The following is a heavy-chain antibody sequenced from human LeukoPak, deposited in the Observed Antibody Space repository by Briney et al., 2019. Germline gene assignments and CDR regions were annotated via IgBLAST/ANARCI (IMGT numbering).Heavy chain of an antibody. CDR1: GFTFTNYG. Sequence: PGGSLRLSCAASGFTFTNYGIHWVRLAPGKGLEWVAAISSDGSNKHYADSVKGRFTISRDDSKNTLYLQMNSLRVDDTALYYCTTFDMWGQGTMVTVSS. V-gene: IGHV3-30*03. CDR3: TTFDM. J-gene: IGHJ3*02. CDR2: ISSDGSNK.